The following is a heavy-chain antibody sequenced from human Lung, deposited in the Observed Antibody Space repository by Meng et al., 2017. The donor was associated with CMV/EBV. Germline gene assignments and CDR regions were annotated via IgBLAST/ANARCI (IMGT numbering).Heavy chain of an antibody. V-gene: IGHV4-4*02. D-gene: IGHD3-10*01. CDR1: GDAHIKQNC. CDR3: LRRSGGSV. CDR2: IPHRGSS. J-gene: IGHJ1*01. Sequence: QLQSRELPSAFAKQSDTLSLPGAVPGDAHIKQNCWAVLRQPPGKGLEWIGEIPHRGSSAYNPSLKSRVSMSIDKSKNQFSLKLTSVTAADTAVYHCLRRSGGSVWGQGTLVTVSS.